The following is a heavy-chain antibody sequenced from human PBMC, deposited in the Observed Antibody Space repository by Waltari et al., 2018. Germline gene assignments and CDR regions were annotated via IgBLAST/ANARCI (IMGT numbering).Heavy chain of an antibody. D-gene: IGHD3-22*01. V-gene: IGHV1-69*12. Sequence: QVQLVQSGAEVKKPGSSVKVSCKASGGTFSSYAISWVRQAPGQGLEWMGGIIPICGTANYAQKFQGRVTITADESTSTAYMELSSLRSEDTAVYYCARDLHYYDSSGYLRGYGMDVWGQGTTVTVSS. CDR1: GGTFSSYA. CDR3: ARDLHYYDSSGYLRGYGMDV. CDR2: IIPICGTA. J-gene: IGHJ6*02.